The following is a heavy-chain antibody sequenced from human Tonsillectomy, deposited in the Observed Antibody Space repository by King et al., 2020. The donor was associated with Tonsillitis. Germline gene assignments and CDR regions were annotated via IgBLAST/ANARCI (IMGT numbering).Heavy chain of an antibody. J-gene: IGHJ4*02. CDR3: ARKNGAYDYDY. CDR2: ISSSSSHT. D-gene: IGHD5-12*01. V-gene: IGHV3-11*05. CDR1: GFTFSDFY. Sequence: QLVQSGGGLVKRGGSLRLSCAASGFTFSDFYMTWIRQAPGKGLEWVSYISSSSSHTNYAASVKGRFTISRDNVKNSLYLQMISLRAEDTAVYYCARKNGAYDYDYWGQGTLVTVSS.